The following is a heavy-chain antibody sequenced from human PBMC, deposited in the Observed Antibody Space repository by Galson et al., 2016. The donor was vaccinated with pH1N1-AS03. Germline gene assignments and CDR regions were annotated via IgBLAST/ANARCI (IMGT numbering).Heavy chain of an antibody. Sequence: SETLSLTCTVSGGSLTNYYWSWIRQPAGRGLESIGRIHSSGSTDYNPSLRTRVTMSKDPSKNQISLNLTSVSAPDTAIYYCARGRGSSNLDPVGYWGQGILVTVSS. V-gene: IGHV4-4*07. CDR1: GGSLTNYY. J-gene: IGHJ4*02. CDR3: ARGRGSSNLDPVGY. CDR2: IHSSGST. D-gene: IGHD3-10*01.